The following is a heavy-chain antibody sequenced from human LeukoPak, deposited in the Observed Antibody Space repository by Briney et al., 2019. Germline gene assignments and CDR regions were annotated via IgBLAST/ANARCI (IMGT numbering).Heavy chain of an antibody. CDR3: AKGGASSGGYDS. D-gene: IGHD2-15*01. CDR1: GFSFSNYA. J-gene: IGHJ4*02. V-gene: IGHV3-23*01. CDR2: ISASGGT. Sequence: PGGSLRLSCAPSGFSFSNYAMTWVRQAPGKGPEWVSGISASGGTYYADSVKGRFTLSRDNSKNTLHLQMNSLRAEDTAIYYCAKGGASSGGYDSWGQGTLVTVSS.